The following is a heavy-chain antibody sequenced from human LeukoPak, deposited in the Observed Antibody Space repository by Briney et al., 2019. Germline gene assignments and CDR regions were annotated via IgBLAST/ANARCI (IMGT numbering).Heavy chain of an antibody. CDR2: INPSGGST. J-gene: IGHJ5*02. D-gene: IGHD1-26*01. CDR3: ARSKVPLAVRGTFDP. Sequence: GASVKVSCKASGYTFTNYYMHWVRQAPGQGLEWMGIINPSGGSTSYAQKFQGRVTMTRDTSTSTVYMELSSLRSEDTAVYYCARSKVPLAVRGTFDPWGQGTLVTVSS. CDR1: GYTFTNYY. V-gene: IGHV1-46*01.